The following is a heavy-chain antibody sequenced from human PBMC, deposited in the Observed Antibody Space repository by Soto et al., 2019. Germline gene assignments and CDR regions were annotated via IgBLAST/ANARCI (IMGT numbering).Heavy chain of an antibody. CDR2: IWYDASNK. CDR1: GFTFSSYG. D-gene: IGHD6-19*01. V-gene: IGHV3-33*01. CDR3: ARDCAGYSSGWYQRGGFDY. Sequence: QVQLVESGGGVVQPGRSLRLSCAASGFTFSSYGMHWVRQAPGKGLEWVAVIWYDASNKYYADSVKGRFTISRDNSKNTLYLQMHSLSAEDTDVYYCARDCAGYSSGWYQRGGFDYWGQGTLVTVSS. J-gene: IGHJ4*02.